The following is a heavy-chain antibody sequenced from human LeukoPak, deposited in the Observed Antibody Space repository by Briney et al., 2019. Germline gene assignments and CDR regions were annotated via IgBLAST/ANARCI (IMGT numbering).Heavy chain of an antibody. CDR3: AKQTTGYSGSGVDF. CDR2: ISDSGDRA. D-gene: IGHD3-10*01. V-gene: IGHV3-23*01. J-gene: IGHJ4*02. CDR1: GFTFSSYA. Sequence: GGSPRLSCAASGFTFSSYAMSWVRQAPGKGLEWVSGISDSGDRAHYADSVKGRFTISRDNSKNTLYLQMNSLRAEDTAVYFCAKQTTGYSGSGVDFWGQGTLVTVSS.